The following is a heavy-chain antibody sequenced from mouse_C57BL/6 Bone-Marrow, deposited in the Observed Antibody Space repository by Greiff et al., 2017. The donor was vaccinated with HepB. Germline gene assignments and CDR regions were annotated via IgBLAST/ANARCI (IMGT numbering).Heavy chain of an antibody. D-gene: IGHD1-1*01. CDR1: GYTFTSYR. CDR2: IYPGNSDT. J-gene: IGHJ4*01. V-gene: IGHV1-5*01. Sequence: VQLQQSGTVLARPGASVKMSCKTSGYTFTSYRMHWVKQRPGQGLEWIGAIYPGNSDTSYNQKFKGKAKLTAVTSASTAYMELSSLTNEDSAVYYCTESYYYGSTYAMDYWGQGTSVTVSS. CDR3: TESYYYGSTYAMDY.